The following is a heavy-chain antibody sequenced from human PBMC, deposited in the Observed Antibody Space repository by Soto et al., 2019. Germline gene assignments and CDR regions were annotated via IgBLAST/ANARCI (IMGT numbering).Heavy chain of an antibody. V-gene: IGHV3-30*03. Sequence: GGSLRLSCAASGFTFSSYGMHWVRQAPGKGLEWVAVISYDGSNKYYADSVKGRFTISRDNSKNTLYLQMNSLRAEDTAVYYCAPHDYGGNSIGYWGQGTLVTVSS. CDR3: APHDYGGNSIGY. CDR2: ISYDGSNK. D-gene: IGHD4-17*01. CDR1: GFTFSSYG. J-gene: IGHJ4*02.